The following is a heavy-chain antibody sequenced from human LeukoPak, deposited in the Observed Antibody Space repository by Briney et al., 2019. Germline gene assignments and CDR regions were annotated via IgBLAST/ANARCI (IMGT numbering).Heavy chain of an antibody. V-gene: IGHV1-3*01. Sequence: ASVKVSCKASGYTFTSYAMHWVRQAPGQRLEWMGWINAGNGNTKYSQKFQGRVTITRDTSASTAYMELSCLRSEDTAVYYCARIRVDYDILTGDDYWGQGTLVTVSS. CDR3: ARIRVDYDILTGDDY. J-gene: IGHJ4*02. D-gene: IGHD3-9*01. CDR1: GYTFTSYA. CDR2: INAGNGNT.